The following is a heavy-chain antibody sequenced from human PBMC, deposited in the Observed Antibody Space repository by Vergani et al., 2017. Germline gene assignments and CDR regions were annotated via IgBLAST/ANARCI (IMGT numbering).Heavy chain of an antibody. CDR1: GFTFTGYY. Sequence: QVQLVQSGAEVKKPGASVKVSCKASGFTFTGYYMHWVRQAPGQGLEWMGIINPSGGSTSYAQKFQGRVTMTRDTSTSTVYMELSSLRSEATAVYYCACRVENPGNGAARRTEYYYYGMDVWGQGTTVTVSS. CDR2: INPSGGST. J-gene: IGHJ6*02. D-gene: IGHD1-14*01. CDR3: ACRVENPGNGAARRTEYYYYGMDV. V-gene: IGHV1-46*03.